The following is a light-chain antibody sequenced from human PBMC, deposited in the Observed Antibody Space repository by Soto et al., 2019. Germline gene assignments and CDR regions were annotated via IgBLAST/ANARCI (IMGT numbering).Light chain of an antibody. V-gene: IGKV3-20*01. CDR2: GAS. Sequence: EILLTQSPGTLSLSPGERATLSCRASQSVYRNFLAWYTQKSGQAPRLLIYGASSRATGIPDRFGGSGSGADFTLTISRLEPEDFAVYDCQQYGSSPTFGQGTRLEIK. CDR1: QSVYRNF. J-gene: IGKJ5*01. CDR3: QQYGSSPT.